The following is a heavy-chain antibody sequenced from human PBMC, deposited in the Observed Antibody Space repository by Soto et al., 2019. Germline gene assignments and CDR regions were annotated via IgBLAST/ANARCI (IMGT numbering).Heavy chain of an antibody. V-gene: IGHV3-15*01. CDR2: IKSNVNGGTT. CDR1: GSNFSNLW. D-gene: IGHD3-16*02. Sequence: EVQLVESGGGLIKPGGSVRLSSVLSGSNFSNLWITWVRQAPGKGLEWVGRIKSNVNGGTTDYAAPVKGRFTISRDDSKDTLYLEMNSLKTEDTAGYYCTTDRPFSRAGVIVTWGQGAMVTVSS. CDR3: TTDRPFSRAGVIVT. J-gene: IGHJ3*01.